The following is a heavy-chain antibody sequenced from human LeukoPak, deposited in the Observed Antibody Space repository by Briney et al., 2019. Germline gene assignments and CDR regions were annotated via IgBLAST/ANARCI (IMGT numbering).Heavy chain of an antibody. CDR2: ISSSSSYI. V-gene: IGHV3-21*01. CDR3: ARGSTLVGATVDY. Sequence: PGGSLRLSCAASGFTFSSYSMNWVRQAPGKGLEWVSSISSSSSYIYYADSVKGRFTISRDNAKNSLYLQMNSLRAEDTAVYYCARGSTLVGATVDYWGQGTLVTVSS. D-gene: IGHD1-26*01. J-gene: IGHJ4*02. CDR1: GFTFSSYS.